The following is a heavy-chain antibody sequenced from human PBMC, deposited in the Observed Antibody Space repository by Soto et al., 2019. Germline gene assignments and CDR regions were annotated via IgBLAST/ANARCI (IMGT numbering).Heavy chain of an antibody. D-gene: IGHD3-16*01. CDR3: ARSFSSAQGIGAKPNWFDP. CDR1: GYSFTNYW. Sequence: EVQLVQSGAEVKKPGESLRISCKGSGYSFTNYWIGWVRQMPGEGLEWMGIIYPGDSDTRYSPSFQGQVIISADKSINTAYLQLSSLKASDTAMYFCARSFSSAQGIGAKPNWFDPWGQGTLVTVSS. V-gene: IGHV5-51*01. CDR2: IYPGDSDT. J-gene: IGHJ5*02.